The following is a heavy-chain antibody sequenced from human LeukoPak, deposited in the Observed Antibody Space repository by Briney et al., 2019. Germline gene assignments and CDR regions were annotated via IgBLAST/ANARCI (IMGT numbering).Heavy chain of an antibody. J-gene: IGHJ2*01. CDR2: ISSGSDYT. D-gene: IGHD3-10*01. Sequence: PRGSPKLPCAASGFSFSSHRMSRVRQAPWKGPDWVSSISSGSDYTFYADSVKGRFTISRDNSKNTLYLQMNSLRAGDTAIYHCAKIGVIGNWYYDVWGRGTLVTVSS. CDR1: GFSFSSHR. CDR3: AKIGVIGNWYYDV. V-gene: IGHV3-23*01.